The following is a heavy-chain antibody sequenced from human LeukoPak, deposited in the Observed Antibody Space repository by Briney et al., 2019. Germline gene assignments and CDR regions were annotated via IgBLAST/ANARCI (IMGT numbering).Heavy chain of an antibody. CDR2: IKSKTDGGTT. J-gene: IGHJ4*02. D-gene: IGHD6-19*01. Sequence: GGSLRLSCAASGFSFSNAWMSWVRQAPGKGLEWVGRIKSKTDGGTTDYAAPAKGRFTISRDDSKNTLYLQMNSLKTEDTAVYYCTTEVYSSGWYFYWGRGTLVTVSS. CDR3: TTEVYSSGWYFY. V-gene: IGHV3-15*01. CDR1: GFSFSNAW.